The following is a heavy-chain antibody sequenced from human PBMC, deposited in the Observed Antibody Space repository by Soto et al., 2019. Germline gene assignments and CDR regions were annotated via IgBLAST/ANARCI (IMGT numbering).Heavy chain of an antibody. D-gene: IGHD6-6*01. V-gene: IGHV1-69*12. CDR2: IIPRYGTA. CDR1: GGTYSNYA. Sequence: QVQRVQSGAEGKKPGSSVKVSCKASGGTYSNYAISWVRQAPGQGLEWMGGIIPRYGTANYAQKFQGRVTISADESTSTAYMELSSLKSEDTAVYYCASGLEEYNWFDPWGQGTLVTVSS. J-gene: IGHJ5*02. CDR3: ASGLEEYNWFDP.